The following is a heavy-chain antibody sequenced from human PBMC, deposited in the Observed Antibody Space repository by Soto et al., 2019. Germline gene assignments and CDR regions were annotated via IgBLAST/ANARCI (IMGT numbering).Heavy chain of an antibody. Sequence: QVQLVQSGAEVKKPGASVKVSCKASGYTLSDANINWVRQAPGQGPEWMGKFNPRADTTNYAQKFQGRVTMTRDTSTSTVYMELSSLRSEDTAVYYCVRDLRVGGDYWGQGTLVTVSS. CDR1: GYTLSDAN. V-gene: IGHV1-46*01. CDR2: FNPRADTT. D-gene: IGHD1-26*01. J-gene: IGHJ4*02. CDR3: VRDLRVGGDY.